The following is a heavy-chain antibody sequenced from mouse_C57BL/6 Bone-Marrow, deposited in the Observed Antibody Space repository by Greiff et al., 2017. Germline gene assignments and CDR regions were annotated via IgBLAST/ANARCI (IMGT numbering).Heavy chain of an antibody. Sequence: EVMLVESGGGLVKPGGSLKLSCAASGFTFSDYGMHWVHQAPEKGLEWVAYISSGSSTIYYADTVKGRFTISRDNAKNTLFLQMTSLRSEDTAMYYCARCYGSSYDWYFDVWGTGTTVTVSS. D-gene: IGHD1-1*01. J-gene: IGHJ1*03. CDR2: ISSGSSTI. CDR3: ARCYGSSYDWYFDV. CDR1: GFTFSDYG. V-gene: IGHV5-17*01.